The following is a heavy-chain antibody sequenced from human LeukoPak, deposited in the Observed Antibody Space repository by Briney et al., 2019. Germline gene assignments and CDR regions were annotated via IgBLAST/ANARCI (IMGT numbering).Heavy chain of an antibody. CDR3: ANEDWFDP. CDR1: GFIFSTYA. V-gene: IGHV3-23*01. Sequence: GGSLRLSCAASGFIFSTYAMTWVRQAPGKGLEWISTFGSTGGRTFYADSVKGRFTISRDNSKNTLYLQMNSLRAEDTAVYYCANEDWFDPWGQGTLVTVSS. CDR2: FGSTGGRT. J-gene: IGHJ5*02.